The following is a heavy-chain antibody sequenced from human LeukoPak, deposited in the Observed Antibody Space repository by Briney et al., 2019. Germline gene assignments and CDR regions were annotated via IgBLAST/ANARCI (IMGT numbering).Heavy chain of an antibody. V-gene: IGHV1-18*01. J-gene: IGHJ6*02. CDR1: GYTFTSYG. CDR2: ISAYNGNT. Sequence: ASVKVSCKASGYTFTSYGISWVRQAPGQGLEWMGWISAYNGNTNYAQKLQGGVTMTTDTSTSTAYMELRSLRSDDTAVYYCARDNWNDDVGYYGMDVWGQGTTVTVSS. CDR3: ARDNWNDDVGYYGMDV. D-gene: IGHD1-1*01.